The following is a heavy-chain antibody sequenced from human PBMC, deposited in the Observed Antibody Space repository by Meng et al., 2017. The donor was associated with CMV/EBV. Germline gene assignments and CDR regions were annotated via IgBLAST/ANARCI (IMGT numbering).Heavy chain of an antibody. CDR2: IIPILGIA. Sequence: SVKVSCKASGGTFSSYAISWVRQAPGQGLEWMGGIIPILGIANYAQKFQGRVTITADKSTSTAYMELSSLRSEDTAVYYCARVLPWGCQAGYSSSWPYYYGMDVWGQGTTVTVSS. D-gene: IGHD6-13*01. J-gene: IGHJ6*02. CDR1: GGTFSSYA. V-gene: IGHV1-69*10. CDR3: ARVLPWGCQAGYSSSWPYYYGMDV.